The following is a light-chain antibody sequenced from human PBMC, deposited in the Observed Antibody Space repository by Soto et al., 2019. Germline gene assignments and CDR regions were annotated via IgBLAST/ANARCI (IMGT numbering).Light chain of an antibody. V-gene: IGKV3-20*01. CDR3: QQYGPSQYT. CDR1: QTVSSSY. J-gene: IGKJ2*01. Sequence: EIVLTQSPGTLSLSPGEKATLSCRASQTVSSSYLAWYRQKPGQAPRLLIYGASSRAAGVPDRFSGSGSGTDFTLTISRLEPEAFAEFYCQQYGPSQYTFGQGTKLEIK. CDR2: GAS.